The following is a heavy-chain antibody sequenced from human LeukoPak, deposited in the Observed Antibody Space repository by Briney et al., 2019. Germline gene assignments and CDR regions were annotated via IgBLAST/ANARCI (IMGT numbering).Heavy chain of an antibody. CDR2: IYYSGST. D-gene: IGHD3-3*01. V-gene: IGHV4-39*01. Sequence: SETLSLTCTVSGGSISSSSYYWGWIRQPPGKGLEWIGSIYYSGSTYYNPSLKSRVTISVDTSKNQFSLKLSSVTAADTAVYYCARAFMEWLLSPFDYWGQGTLVTVSS. J-gene: IGHJ4*02. CDR3: ARAFMEWLLSPFDY. CDR1: GGSISSSSYY.